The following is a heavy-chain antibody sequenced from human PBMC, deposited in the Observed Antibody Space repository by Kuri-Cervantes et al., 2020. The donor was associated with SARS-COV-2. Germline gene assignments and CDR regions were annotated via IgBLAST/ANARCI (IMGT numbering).Heavy chain of an antibody. CDR1: GYTFTSYY. D-gene: IGHD1-26*01. J-gene: IGHJ4*02. V-gene: IGHV1-46*01. Sequence: ASVKVSCKASGYTFTSYYMHWVRQAPGQGLEWMGIINPSGGSTSNAQQFQDRVTMTRDTSTSTVYMELSSLRSEDTAVYYCARVPSGSYCFDYWGQGTLVTVSS. CDR3: ARVPSGSYCFDY. CDR2: INPSGGST.